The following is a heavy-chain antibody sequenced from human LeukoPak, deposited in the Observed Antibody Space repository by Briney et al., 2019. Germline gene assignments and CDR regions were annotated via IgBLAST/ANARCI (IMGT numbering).Heavy chain of an antibody. D-gene: IGHD3-22*01. Sequence: GGSLRLSCAASGFTFSSYAMHWVRQAPGKGLEWVAVISYDRSNKYYADSVKGRFTISRDNSKNTLYLQMYSLRAEDTAVYYCGREWLYGPSDYWGQGTLVTVSS. CDR3: GREWLYGPSDY. CDR2: ISYDRSNK. V-gene: IGHV3-30*04. J-gene: IGHJ4*02. CDR1: GFTFSSYA.